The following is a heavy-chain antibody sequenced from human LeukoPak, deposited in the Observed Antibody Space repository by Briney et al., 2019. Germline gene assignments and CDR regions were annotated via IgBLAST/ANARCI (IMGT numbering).Heavy chain of an antibody. D-gene: IGHD3-22*01. Sequence: PGGSLRLSCAASGFTFSSYAMHWVRQAPGKGLEYVSAISSNGGSTYYANSVKGRFTISRDNSKNTLYLQMGSLRAEDMAVYYCARDRNSSGYIHAFDIWGQGTMVTVSS. CDR1: GFTFSSYA. CDR2: ISSNGGST. CDR3: ARDRNSSGYIHAFDI. J-gene: IGHJ3*02. V-gene: IGHV3-64*01.